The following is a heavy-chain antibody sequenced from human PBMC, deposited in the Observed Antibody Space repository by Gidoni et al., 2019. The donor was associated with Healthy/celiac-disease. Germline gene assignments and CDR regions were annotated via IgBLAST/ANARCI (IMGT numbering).Heavy chain of an antibody. Sequence: QVQLQESGPGLVKPSETLSLTCTVSGGPISSYYWSWIRQPPGKGLEWIGYIYYSGSTNYNPSLKSRVTISVDTSKNQFSLKLSSVTAADTAVYYCARDQLLGDAFDIWGQGTMVTVSS. J-gene: IGHJ3*02. CDR2: IYYSGST. D-gene: IGHD2-2*01. CDR1: GGPISSYY. V-gene: IGHV4-59*01. CDR3: ARDQLLGDAFDI.